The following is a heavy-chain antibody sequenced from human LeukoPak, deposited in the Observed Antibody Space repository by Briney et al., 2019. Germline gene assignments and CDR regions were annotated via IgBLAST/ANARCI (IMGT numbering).Heavy chain of an antibody. D-gene: IGHD5-24*01. Sequence: SQTLSLTCAISGDSVSSNSAAWNWIRQSPSRGLEWLGRTYYRSKWYNDYAVSLKSRITINPDTSKNQFSLQLNSVTPEDTAVYYCARGGQGDGYSADEAFDFWGQGTMVTVS. CDR2: TYYRSKWYN. V-gene: IGHV6-1*01. CDR3: ARGGQGDGYSADEAFDF. J-gene: IGHJ3*01. CDR1: GDSVSSNSAA.